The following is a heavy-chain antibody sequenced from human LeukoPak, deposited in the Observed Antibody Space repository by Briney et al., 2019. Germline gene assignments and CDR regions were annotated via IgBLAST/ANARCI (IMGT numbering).Heavy chain of an antibody. V-gene: IGHV3-30*18. CDR2: ISYDGSNK. CDR3: AKDSDILTGVWFDP. CDR1: GFTFSSYG. Sequence: GGSLRLSCAASGFTFSSYGMHWVRQAPGKGLEWVAVISYDGSNKYYADSVKGRFTISRDNSRNTLYLQMNSLRAEDTAVYYCAKDSDILTGVWFDPWGQGTLVTVSS. D-gene: IGHD3-9*01. J-gene: IGHJ5*02.